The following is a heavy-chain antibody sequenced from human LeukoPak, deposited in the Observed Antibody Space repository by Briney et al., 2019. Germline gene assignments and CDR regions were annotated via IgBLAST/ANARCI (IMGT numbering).Heavy chain of an antibody. J-gene: IGHJ4*02. D-gene: IGHD5-12*01. CDR1: GFTVSSNY. CDR3: ANLWDIVATIVDY. CDR2: IYSGGST. Sequence: GGSLRLSCAASGFTVSSNYMSWVRQAPGKGLEWVSVIYSGGSTYYADSVKGRFTISRDNSKNTLYLQMNSLRAEDTAVYYCANLWDIVATIVDYWGQGTLVTVSS. V-gene: IGHV3-53*01.